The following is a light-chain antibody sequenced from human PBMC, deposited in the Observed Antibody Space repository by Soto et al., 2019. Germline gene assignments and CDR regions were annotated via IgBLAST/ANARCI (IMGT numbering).Light chain of an antibody. J-gene: IGLJ2*01. V-gene: IGLV2-14*01. Sequence: QSALTQPASVSGSPGQSIAISCTGSSSDVGGYKYVSWYQQHSGKAPKLIIYDVTKRPSGVSDRFSGSKSGDTASLTISGLQAEDEADYYCISYTSRTTVIFGGGTELTVL. CDR1: SSDVGGYKY. CDR3: ISYTSRTTVI. CDR2: DVT.